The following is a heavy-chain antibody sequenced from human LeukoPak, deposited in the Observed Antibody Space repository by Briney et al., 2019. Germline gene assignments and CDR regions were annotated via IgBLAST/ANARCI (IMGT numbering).Heavy chain of an antibody. CDR1: GFTSSSYS. V-gene: IGHV3-21*01. D-gene: IGHD3-22*01. CDR3: ARDLGGYYHFDY. CDR2: ISSSSSYI. Sequence: GGSLRLSCAASGFTSSSYSMNWVRQAPGKGLEWVSSISSSSSYIYYADSVKGRFTISRDNAKNSLYLQMNSLRAEDTAVYYCARDLGGYYHFDYWGQGTLVTVSS. J-gene: IGHJ4*02.